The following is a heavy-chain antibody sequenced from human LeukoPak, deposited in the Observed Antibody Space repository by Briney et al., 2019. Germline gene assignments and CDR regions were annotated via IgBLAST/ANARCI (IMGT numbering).Heavy chain of an antibody. D-gene: IGHD2-15*01. CDR1: GGSISSYY. CDR2: VSYSGTT. Sequence: SETLSLTCTVSGGSISSYYWTWIRQPPGKGLEWIGYVSYSGTTKYNPSLKSRVTMSVDISKNRLSLRLSSVTAADTAVYYCARGNCSGGSCYVTYWGQGTLVTVSS. CDR3: ARGNCSGGSCYVTY. V-gene: IGHV4-59*01. J-gene: IGHJ4*02.